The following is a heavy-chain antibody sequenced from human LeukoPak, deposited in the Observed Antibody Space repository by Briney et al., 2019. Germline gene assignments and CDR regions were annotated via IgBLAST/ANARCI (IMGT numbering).Heavy chain of an antibody. CDR3: ARGDYSSSPDY. V-gene: IGHV1-8*03. J-gene: IGHJ4*02. CDR1: GYTFTSYG. D-gene: IGHD6-6*01. Sequence: GASVKVSCKASGYTFTSYGISWVRQAPGQGLEWMGWMNPNSGNTGYAQKFQGRVTITRNTSISTAYMELSSLRSEDTAVYYCARGDYSSSPDYWGQGTLVTVSS. CDR2: MNPNSGNT.